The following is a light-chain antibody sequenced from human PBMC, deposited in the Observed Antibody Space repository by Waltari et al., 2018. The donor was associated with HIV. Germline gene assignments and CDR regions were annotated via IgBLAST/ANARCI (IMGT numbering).Light chain of an antibody. J-gene: IGKJ5*01. V-gene: IGKV4-1*01. Sequence: DIVMTQSPDSLAVSLGERATINCKSSQSVLYSSNNKNYLAWYQQKPGQPPKLLIYWASTRESGVPDRFSGSGSGTDFTLTISSLQAEDEAVYYCQQYYSTPLTSGQGTRLEIK. CDR2: WAS. CDR1: QSVLYSSNNKNY. CDR3: QQYYSTPLT.